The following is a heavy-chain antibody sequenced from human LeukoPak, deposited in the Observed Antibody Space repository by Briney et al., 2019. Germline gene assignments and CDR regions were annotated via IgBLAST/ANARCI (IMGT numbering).Heavy chain of an antibody. Sequence: SETLSLTCAVSGDSITNPKWWSWVRQPPGKGLEWLGEIYYSGTANYNPSLKSRVTISVDTSKNQFSLKLSSVTAADTAVYYCARDLSATYYYDSSGYYYFDYRGQGTLVTVSS. CDR3: ARDLSATYYYDSSGYYYFDY. D-gene: IGHD3-22*01. CDR2: IYYSGTA. CDR1: GDSITNPKW. V-gene: IGHV4-4*02. J-gene: IGHJ4*02.